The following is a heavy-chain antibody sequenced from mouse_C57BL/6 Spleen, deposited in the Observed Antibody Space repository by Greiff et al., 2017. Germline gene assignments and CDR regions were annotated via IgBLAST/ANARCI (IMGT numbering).Heavy chain of an antibody. CDR1: GYTFTDYY. V-gene: IGHV1-76*01. Sequence: QVQLQQSGAELVRPGASVKLSCKASGYTFTDYYINWVKQRPGQGLEWIARIYPGSGNTYYNEKFKGKATLTAEKSSSTAYMQLSSLTSEDSAVYVCASGGPYDGYYKSYFDYWGQGTTLTVSS. CDR2: IYPGSGNT. J-gene: IGHJ2*01. CDR3: ASGGPYDGYYKSYFDY. D-gene: IGHD2-3*01.